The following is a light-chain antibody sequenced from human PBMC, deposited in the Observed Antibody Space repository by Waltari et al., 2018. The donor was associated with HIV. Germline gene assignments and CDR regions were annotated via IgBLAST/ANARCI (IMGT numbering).Light chain of an antibody. J-gene: IGLJ2*01. V-gene: IGLV2-14*01. CDR1: SSDVGAYNY. CDR3: SSYTSRNTVV. Sequence: QSALTQPASVSGSPGQSITISCSGTSSDVGAYNYVSWYRHHPGKAPELMIYEVFNRASGVSNRFSGAKSDNTDSLTISGLQADDEADYYCSSYTSRNTVVFGGGTKVTVL. CDR2: EVF.